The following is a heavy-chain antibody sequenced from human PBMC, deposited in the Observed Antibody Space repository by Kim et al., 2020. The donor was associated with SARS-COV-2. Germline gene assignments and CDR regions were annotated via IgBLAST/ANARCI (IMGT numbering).Heavy chain of an antibody. CDR3: ARDYHGDYVIRY. CDR1: GFTFNTYS. J-gene: IGHJ4*02. Sequence: GGSLRLSCEASGFTFNTYSMNWVRQAPGKGLEWISYISSSSSTIYYADSVKGRFTISRDNAKNSLYLQMNSLRDEDTAVYYCARDYHGDYVIRYWGQGTLVTVSS. V-gene: IGHV3-48*02. D-gene: IGHD4-17*01. CDR2: ISSSSSTI.